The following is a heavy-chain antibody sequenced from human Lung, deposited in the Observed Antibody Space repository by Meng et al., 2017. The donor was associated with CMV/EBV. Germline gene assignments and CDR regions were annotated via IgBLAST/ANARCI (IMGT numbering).Heavy chain of an antibody. CDR2: ISSSSSYI. CDR3: ARDLRRYCSSTSCSPAAGYFDY. V-gene: IGHV3-21*01. Sequence: YSKNWVRQAPGEGLEWVSSISSSSSYIYYAGSVKGRFTISRDNAKNSLYLQMNSLRAEDTAVYYCARDLRRYCSSTSCSPAAGYFDYWGQGTLVTVSS. J-gene: IGHJ4*02. D-gene: IGHD2-2*01. CDR1: YS.